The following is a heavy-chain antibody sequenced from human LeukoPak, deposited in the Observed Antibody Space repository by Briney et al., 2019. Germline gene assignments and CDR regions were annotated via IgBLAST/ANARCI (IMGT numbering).Heavy chain of an antibody. CDR2: ISSSSSTI. CDR1: GFTFSSYS. CDR3: ARWEQLWRDYYYYYGMDV. Sequence: GGSLRLSCAASGFTFSSYSMNWVRQAPGKGLEWVSYISSSSSTIYYADSVKGRFTISRDNAKNSLYLQMNSLRAEDTAVYYCARWEQLWRDYYYYYGMDVWGQGTTVTVSS. J-gene: IGHJ6*02. D-gene: IGHD5-18*01. V-gene: IGHV3-48*04.